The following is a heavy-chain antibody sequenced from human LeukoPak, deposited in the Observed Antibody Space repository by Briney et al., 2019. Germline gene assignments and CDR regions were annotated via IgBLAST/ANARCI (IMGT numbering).Heavy chain of an antibody. CDR3: ARGAVAGLEGIDY. V-gene: IGHV1-69*02. D-gene: IGHD6-19*01. CDR2: IIPIHNMI. CDR1: GSSFTTYT. J-gene: IGHJ4*02. Sequence: GSSVKVSCKVSGSSFTTYTISWVRQAPGQGLEWMGRIIPIHNMINYAQNFQDRVTITADKCTSTAYMELSSLRSDDTAIYYCARGAVAGLEGIDYWGQGTLVTVSS.